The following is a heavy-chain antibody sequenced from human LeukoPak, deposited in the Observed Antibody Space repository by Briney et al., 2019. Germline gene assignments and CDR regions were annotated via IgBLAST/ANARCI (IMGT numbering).Heavy chain of an antibody. CDR2: IWYDGSNK. J-gene: IGHJ4*02. V-gene: IGHV3-33*08. CDR3: ARGQEYYYDSSAYSKFDY. Sequence: GGSLRLSCAASGFTFSSSWMTWVRQAPGKGLEWVAAIWYDGSNKYYADSVKGRFTISRDNSKNTLYLQMNSLRAEDTALYYCARGQEYYYDSSAYSKFDYWGQGTLVTVSS. CDR1: GFTFSSSW. D-gene: IGHD3-22*01.